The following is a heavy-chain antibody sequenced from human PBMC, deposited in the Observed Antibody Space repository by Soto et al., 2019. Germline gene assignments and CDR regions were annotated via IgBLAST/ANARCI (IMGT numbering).Heavy chain of an antibody. J-gene: IGHJ4*02. Sequence: EVQLVESGGGLVKPGGSLRLSCAASGLTLSSYGMSWVRQSPGKGLEWVSSISGITNYKYSADSLKGRFTISRDNATNSLYLQMNSLRAEDTAVYYCAGGSRDTSGYYDFDYWGQGTLVTVSS. D-gene: IGHD3-22*01. CDR3: AGGSRDTSGYYDFDY. CDR2: ISGITNYK. V-gene: IGHV3-21*02. CDR1: GLTLSSYG.